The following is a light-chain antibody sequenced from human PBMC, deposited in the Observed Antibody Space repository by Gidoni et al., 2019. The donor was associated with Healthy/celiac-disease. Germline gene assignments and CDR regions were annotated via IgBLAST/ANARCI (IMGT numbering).Light chain of an antibody. CDR2: SNN. CDR1: SSNIGSNT. V-gene: IGLV1-44*01. CDR3: AAWDDSLNGRV. J-gene: IGLJ3*02. Sequence: QPPSASGTPGQRVTISCSGSSSNIGSNTVNWYQQLPGTAPKLLIYSNNQRPSGVPDRFSGSKSGTSASLAISGLQSEDEADYYCAAWDDSLNGRVFGGGTKLTVL.